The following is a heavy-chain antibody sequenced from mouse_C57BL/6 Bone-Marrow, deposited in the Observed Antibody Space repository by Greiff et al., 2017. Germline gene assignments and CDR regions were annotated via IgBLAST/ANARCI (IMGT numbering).Heavy chain of an antibody. CDR1: GFSLTSYG. J-gene: IGHJ4*01. CDR2: IWSGGST. CDR3: ARRGGSRSTGYYAMDY. V-gene: IGHV2-2*01. Sequence: VQVVESGPGLVQPSQSLSITCTVSGFSLTSYGVHWVRQSPGKGLEWLGVIWSGGSTDYNAAFISRLSISKDNSKSQVFFKMNSLQADDTAIYYCARRGGSRSTGYYAMDYWGQGTSVTVSS. D-gene: IGHD1-1*01.